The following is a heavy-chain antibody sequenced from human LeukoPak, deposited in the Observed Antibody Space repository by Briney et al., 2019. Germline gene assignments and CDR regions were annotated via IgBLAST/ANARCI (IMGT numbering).Heavy chain of an antibody. CDR3: ARVLWFGGKFDY. J-gene: IGHJ4*02. V-gene: IGHV4-38-2*01. D-gene: IGHD3-10*01. CDR2: IYHSGST. Sequence: SETLSFTCAVSGYSISSGYYWGWIRQPPGRGLEWIGSIYHSGSTYYNPSLKSRVTISVDTSKNQFALKLSSVTAADTAVYYCARVLWFGGKFDYWGQGTLVTVSS. CDR1: GYSISSGYY.